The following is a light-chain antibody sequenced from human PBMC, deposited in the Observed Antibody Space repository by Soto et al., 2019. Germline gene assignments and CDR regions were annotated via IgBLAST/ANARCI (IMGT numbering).Light chain of an antibody. CDR3: SSYTVTSVTLYV. CDR2: EVS. V-gene: IGLV2-14*01. CDR1: SSDISTYNY. Sequence: QSALTQPASVSGSAGQSITISCTGTSSDISTYNYVSWYQQHPGKAPKVMIYEVSNRPSGVSNRFSGSKSGNTASLTISGLQAEDEANYYCSSYTVTSVTLYVFGTGTKVTV. J-gene: IGLJ1*01.